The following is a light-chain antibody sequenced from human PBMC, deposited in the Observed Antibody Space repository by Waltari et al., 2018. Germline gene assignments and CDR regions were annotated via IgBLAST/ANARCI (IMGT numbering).Light chain of an antibody. V-gene: IGLV2-23*02. CDR2: EVT. J-gene: IGLJ1*01. CDR1: SSDVGNYNL. Sequence: QSGLTQPASVSGSPGQSITISCTGTSSDVGNYNLVSWYQQYPGKAPTLMVYEVTKRTSGVSDRVSGSKSGNTASLTIDGLQSEDEADYYCCSYAGLGIYVFGTGTKVTVL. CDR3: CSYAGLGIYV.